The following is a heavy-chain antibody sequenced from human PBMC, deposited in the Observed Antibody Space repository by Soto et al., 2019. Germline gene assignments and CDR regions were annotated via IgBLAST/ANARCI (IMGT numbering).Heavy chain of an antibody. J-gene: IGHJ4*02. D-gene: IGHD5-12*01. CDR1: GFIFSSHT. Sequence: EVQLVESGGGLVKPGGSLRLSCVASGFIFSSHTMNWVRQVPGKGLEWVSSISASSTYIYYADSLKGRFTISRDNAYNSLYLQVSSLRAEDTAVYYCARGWLRDPWMYWGQGTLVTVSS. CDR3: ARGWLRDPWMY. CDR2: ISASSTYI. V-gene: IGHV3-21*02.